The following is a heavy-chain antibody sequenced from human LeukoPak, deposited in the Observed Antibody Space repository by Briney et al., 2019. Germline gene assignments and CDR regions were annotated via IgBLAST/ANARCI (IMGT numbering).Heavy chain of an antibody. CDR3: AREEGYYYDSSGYYSDY. D-gene: IGHD3-22*01. J-gene: IGHJ4*02. V-gene: IGHV4-30-2*01. CDR2: IYHSGST. CDR1: GGSISSGGYY. Sequence: SETLSLTSTVSGGSISSGGYYWSWIRQPPGKGLEWIGYIYHSGSTYYNPSLKSRVTISVDRSKNQFSLKLSSVTAADTAVYYCAREEGYYYDSSGYYSDYWGQGTLVTVSS.